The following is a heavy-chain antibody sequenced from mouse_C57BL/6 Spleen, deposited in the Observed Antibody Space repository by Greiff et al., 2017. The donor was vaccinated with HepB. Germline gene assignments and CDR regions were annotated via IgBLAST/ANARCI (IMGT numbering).Heavy chain of an antibody. CDR3: ARGNYDYFDY. V-gene: IGHV3-6*01. CDR2: ISYDGSN. D-gene: IGHD2-4*01. Sequence: ESGPGLVKPSQSLSLTCSVTGYSITSGYYWNWIRQFPGKKLEWMGYISYDGSNNYNPSLKNRISITRDTSKNQFFLKLNSVTTEDTATYYCARGNYDYFDYWGQGTTLTVSS. J-gene: IGHJ2*01. CDR1: GYSITSGYY.